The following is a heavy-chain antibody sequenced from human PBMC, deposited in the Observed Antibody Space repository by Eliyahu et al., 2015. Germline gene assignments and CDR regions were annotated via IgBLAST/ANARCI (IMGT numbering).Heavy chain of an antibody. V-gene: IGHV2-26*01. CDR2: IFSNDEK. CDR1: GXSXSKXRXX. J-gene: IGHJ4*02. CDR3: ARIVRYYDILTGYYNAAFDY. Sequence: QVTLKESGPVLVKPTETLTLTCTVSGXSXSKXRXXXSWXRQPPGKALEWLAHIFSNDEKSYSTXLKSRLTISKDTSKSQVVLTMTNMDPVDTATYYCARIVRYYDILTGYYNAAFDYWGQGTLVTVSS. D-gene: IGHD3-9*01.